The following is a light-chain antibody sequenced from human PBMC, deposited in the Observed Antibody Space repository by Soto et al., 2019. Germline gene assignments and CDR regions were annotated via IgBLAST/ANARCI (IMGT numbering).Light chain of an antibody. V-gene: IGKV3-11*01. J-gene: IGKJ1*01. CDR2: DAS. CDR1: QSVSGC. Sequence: EIVLTQSPATLSLSPGERATLSCRASQSVSGCLAWYQQKPGQAPRLLIYDASNRATGIPARFSGSGSGTDFTLTISSLEPEDFVVYYCQQRSNWPWTFGQGTKV. CDR3: QQRSNWPWT.